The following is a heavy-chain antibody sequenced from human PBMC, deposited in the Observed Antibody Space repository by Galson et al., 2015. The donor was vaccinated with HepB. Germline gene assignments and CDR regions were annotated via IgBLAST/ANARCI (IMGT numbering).Heavy chain of an antibody. CDR2: IRSKAYGWTT. CDR3: TTAPSRVDTPDY. J-gene: IGHJ4*02. Sequence: SLRLSCAASGFTFSSYAMSWVRQAPGKGLEWVGFIRSKAYGWTTEYAASVKGRFTISRDDSKSIAYLQMNSLKTEDTAVYYCTTAPSRVDTPDYWGQGTLVTVSS. V-gene: IGHV3-49*04. CDR1: GFTFSSYA.